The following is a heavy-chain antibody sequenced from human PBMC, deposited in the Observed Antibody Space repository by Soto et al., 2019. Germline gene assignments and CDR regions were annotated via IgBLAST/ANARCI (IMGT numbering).Heavy chain of an antibody. Sequence: PSETLSLTCTVSGGSISSSSYYWGWIRQPPGKGLEWIGSIYYSGSTYYNPSLKSRVTISVDTSKNQFSLKLSSVTAADTAVYYCAGYGWGGYGNWFDPWGQGPLVTVSP. CDR3: AGYGWGGYGNWFDP. V-gene: IGHV4-39*01. D-gene: IGHD3-10*01. J-gene: IGHJ5*02. CDR2: IYYSGST. CDR1: GGSISSSSYY.